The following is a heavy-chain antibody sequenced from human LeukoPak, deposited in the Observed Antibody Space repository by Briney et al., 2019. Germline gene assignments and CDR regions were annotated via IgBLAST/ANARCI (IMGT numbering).Heavy chain of an antibody. J-gene: IGHJ4*02. CDR2: IRYDGSNK. CDR1: GFTFSSYG. D-gene: IGHD3-10*01. Sequence: GGSLRPSCAASGFTFSSYGMHWIRQAPGKGLEWVAFIRYDGSNKYYADSVKGRFTISRDNSKNTLYLQMNSLRAEDTAVYYCAKMGTGSGSYYRDYFDYWGQGTLVTVSS. CDR3: AKMGTGSGSYYRDYFDY. V-gene: IGHV3-30*02.